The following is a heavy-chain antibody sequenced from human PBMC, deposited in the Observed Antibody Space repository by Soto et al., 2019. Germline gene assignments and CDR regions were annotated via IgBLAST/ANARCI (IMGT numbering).Heavy chain of an antibody. CDR1: GYTFTGYY. CDR3: ARVPPIVVVPAVPTLPTNYYYYGMDV. Sequence: GASVKVSCKASGYTFTGYYMHWVRQAPGQGLEWMGWINPNSGGTNYAQKVQGWVTMTRDTSISTAYMELSRLRSDDTAVYYCARVPPIVVVPAVPTLPTNYYYYGMDVWGQGTTVPVSS. V-gene: IGHV1-2*04. D-gene: IGHD2-2*01. CDR2: INPNSGGT. J-gene: IGHJ6*02.